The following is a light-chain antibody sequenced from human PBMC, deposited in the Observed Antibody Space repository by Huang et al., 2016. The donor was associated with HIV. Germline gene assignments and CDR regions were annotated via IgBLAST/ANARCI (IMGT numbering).Light chain of an antibody. J-gene: IGKJ2*01. V-gene: IGKV3-20*01. CDR2: GAS. CDR3: QYYGRSPPYT. Sequence: EIVLPQSPGTLTLSPGESATLSCRAGQSLASSYVVWYQQKPGQAPRLLIFGASTRATGIPDRFSGSGSRTDFTLTISRLEPEDLGVYYCQYYGRSPPYTFGQGTKLEIK. CDR1: QSLASSY.